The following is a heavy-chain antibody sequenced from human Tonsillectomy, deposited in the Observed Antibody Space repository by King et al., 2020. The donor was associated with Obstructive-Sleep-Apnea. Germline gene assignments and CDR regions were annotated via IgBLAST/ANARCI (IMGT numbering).Heavy chain of an antibody. CDR3: ARQYSGSYFDAFDI. D-gene: IGHD1-26*01. CDR2: ISSSSSTI. CDR1: GFTFSSYS. Sequence: VQLVESGGGLVQPGGSLRLSCAASGFTFSSYSMNWVRQAPGKGLEWVSYISSSSSTIYYADSVKGRFTISRDNAKNSLYLQMNSLRAEDTAVYYCARQYSGSYFDAFDIWGQGTMVTVSS. J-gene: IGHJ3*02. V-gene: IGHV3-48*04.